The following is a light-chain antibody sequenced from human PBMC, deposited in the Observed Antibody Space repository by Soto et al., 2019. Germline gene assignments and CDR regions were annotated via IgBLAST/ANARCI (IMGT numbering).Light chain of an antibody. Sequence: ILLTQSSATLSLSPGERATLSCRASQSVTSNALAWYQQKLGQAPRLVIYGVSSRETGIPERFSGSGSGTDFTLTISSLEPEDFAVYYCQQRSKWPLTFGGGTQVDIK. CDR2: GVS. CDR1: QSVTSN. J-gene: IGKJ4*01. V-gene: IGKV3-11*01. CDR3: QQRSKWPLT.